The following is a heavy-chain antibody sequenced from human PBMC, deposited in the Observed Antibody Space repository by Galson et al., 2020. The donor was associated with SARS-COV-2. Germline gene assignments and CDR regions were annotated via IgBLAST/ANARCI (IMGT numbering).Heavy chain of an antibody. D-gene: IGHD1-26*01. J-gene: IGHJ3*02. CDR3: AKSGGATWVRDACDI. CDR1: GFTFDDYA. CDR2: ISWNSNSI. Sequence: SLRLSCAASGFTFDDYAMHWVRQAPGKGLEWVSGISWNSNSIGYPDSVKGRLTISRDNAKNSLYLQMNSLRAEDTALYYCAKSGGATWVRDACDIWGQGTMVTVSS. V-gene: IGHV3-9*01.